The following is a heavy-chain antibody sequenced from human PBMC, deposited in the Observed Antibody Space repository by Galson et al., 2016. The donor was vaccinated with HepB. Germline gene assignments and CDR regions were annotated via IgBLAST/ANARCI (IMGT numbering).Heavy chain of an antibody. J-gene: IGHJ6*03. CDR2: MYYSGIT. D-gene: IGHD3-3*01. Sequence: TLSLTCTVSGGSISSGGSYWSWIRQHPGKGLEWIVYMYYSGITYYNPSLKGRVNISLATSKNQFSLKLSSVTAAETAVYYCARGGMAYDSWSGYSSYYMDVWGKGTPVIVSS. CDR3: ARGGMAYDSWSGYSSYYMDV. V-gene: IGHV4-31*03. CDR1: GGSISSGGSY.